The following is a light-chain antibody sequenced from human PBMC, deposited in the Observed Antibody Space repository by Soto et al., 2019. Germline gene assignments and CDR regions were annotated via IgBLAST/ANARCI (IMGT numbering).Light chain of an antibody. CDR2: LGS. CDR3: MQALQTAWT. Sequence: EIVVTQSPLSLPVTPAEPASISCRSSQSLLHSNGYNYLDWYLQKPGQSPQLLIYLGSNRASGVPDRFSGSGSGTDFTLKISRVEAEDVGVYYCMQALQTAWTFGQGTKVDIK. CDR1: QSLLHSNGYNY. J-gene: IGKJ1*01. V-gene: IGKV2-28*01.